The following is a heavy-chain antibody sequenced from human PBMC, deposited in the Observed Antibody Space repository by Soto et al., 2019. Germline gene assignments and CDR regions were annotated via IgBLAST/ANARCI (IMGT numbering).Heavy chain of an antibody. CDR2: INAGNGNT. CDR3: AKGYSSSWYRGGYFDY. Sequence: QVQLVQSGAEVKKPGASVKVSCKASGYTFTSYAMHWVRQAPGQRLEWMGWINAGNGNTKYSQKFQGRVTITRDTSASTAYMELSSLRSEDTAVYYCAKGYSSSWYRGGYFDYWGQGTLVTVSS. CDR1: GYTFTSYA. V-gene: IGHV1-3*01. D-gene: IGHD6-13*01. J-gene: IGHJ4*02.